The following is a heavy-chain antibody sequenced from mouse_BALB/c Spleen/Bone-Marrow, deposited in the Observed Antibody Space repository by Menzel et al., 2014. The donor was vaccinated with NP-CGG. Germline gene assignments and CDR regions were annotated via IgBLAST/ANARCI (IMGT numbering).Heavy chain of an antibody. Sequence: EVMLVESGGGLVKPGGPLKVSCAASGFTFSSYAMSWVRQSPEKRLEWVAEISSGGSYSYYPDTVTGRFTISRDNAKNTLNLEMSSLRSEDTAMYYCVREGAYWGQGTLVTVSA. V-gene: IGHV5-9-4*01. CDR2: ISSGGSYS. J-gene: IGHJ3*01. CDR3: VREGAY. CDR1: GFTFSSYA.